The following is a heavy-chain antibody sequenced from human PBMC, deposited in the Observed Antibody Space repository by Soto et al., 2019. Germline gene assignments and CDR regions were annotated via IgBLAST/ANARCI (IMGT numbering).Heavy chain of an antibody. CDR2: IYTSGST. CDR1: GGSISSYY. V-gene: IGHV4-4*07. Sequence: SETLSLTCTVSGGSISSYYWSWIRQPAGKGLEWIGRIYTSGSTNYNPSLKSRVTMPVDTSKNQFSLKLSSVTAADTAVYYCASCNTYGDCDYWGQGTLVTVSS. CDR3: ASCNTYGDCDY. D-gene: IGHD4-17*01. J-gene: IGHJ4*02.